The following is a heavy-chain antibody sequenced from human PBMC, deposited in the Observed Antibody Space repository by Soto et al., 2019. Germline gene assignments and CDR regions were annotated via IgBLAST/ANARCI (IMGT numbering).Heavy chain of an antibody. D-gene: IGHD5-18*01. V-gene: IGHV3-53*01. CDR2: IYSGGST. CDR3: ARDRLEIGYPEYFKH. Sequence: EVQLVESGGGLIQPGGSLRLSCAASGFTVSSNYMSWVRQAPGKGLEWVSVIYSGGSTYYADSVKGRYTISRDNSKNTQYLQMNSLRAEDTAVYYCARDRLEIGYPEYFKHWGQGTMVTVSS. CDR1: GFTVSSNY. J-gene: IGHJ1*01.